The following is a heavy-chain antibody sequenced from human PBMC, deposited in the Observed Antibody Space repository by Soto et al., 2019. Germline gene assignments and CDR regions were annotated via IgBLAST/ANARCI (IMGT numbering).Heavy chain of an antibody. J-gene: IGHJ4*02. CDR3: AKDLGFYSSTWHYFDY. Sequence: GGSLRLSCAASGFTFSSYSMNWVRQAPGKGLEWVSSFSGSSSDIYYADSVRGRFTISRDNAKNSLYLQMNSLRAEDTAVYYCAKDLGFYSSTWHYFDYWGQGTMLTVSS. CDR2: FSGSSSDI. V-gene: IGHV3-21*01. D-gene: IGHD6-13*01. CDR1: GFTFSSYS.